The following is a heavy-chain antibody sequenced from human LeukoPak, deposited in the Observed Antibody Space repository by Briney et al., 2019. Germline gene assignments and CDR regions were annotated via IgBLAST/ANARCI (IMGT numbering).Heavy chain of an antibody. CDR2: IKQDGSEK. J-gene: IGHJ4*02. D-gene: IGHD2-2*01. CDR1: GFTLSSYW. V-gene: IGHV3-7*01. CDR3: ASSVVVPAAPLDY. Sequence: GGSLRLSCAASGFTLSSYWMSWVRQAPGKGLEWVANIKQDGSEKYYVDSVKGRFTISRDNAKNSLYLQMNSLRAEDTAVYYCASSVVVPAAPLDYWGQGTLVTVSS.